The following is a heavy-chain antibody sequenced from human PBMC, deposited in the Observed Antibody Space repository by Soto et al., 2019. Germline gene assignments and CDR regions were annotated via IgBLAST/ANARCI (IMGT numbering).Heavy chain of an antibody. CDR3: ASSDFWSGYAYYYYYGMDV. Sequence: RGESLKISCKGSGYSFTSYWISWVRQMPGKGLEWMGRIDPSDSYTNYSPSFQGHVTISADKSISTAYLQWSGLKASDTAMYYCASSDFWSGYAYYYYYGMDVWGQGTTVTVSS. D-gene: IGHD3-3*01. J-gene: IGHJ6*02. CDR1: GYSFTSYW. V-gene: IGHV5-10-1*01. CDR2: IDPSDSYT.